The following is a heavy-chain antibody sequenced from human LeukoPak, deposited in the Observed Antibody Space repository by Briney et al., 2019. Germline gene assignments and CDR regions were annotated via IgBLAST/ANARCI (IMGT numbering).Heavy chain of an antibody. CDR1: GGSISSGDYY. V-gene: IGHV4-30-4*01. Sequence: PSQTLSLTCTVSGGSISSGDYYWSWIRQPPGKGLEWIGYIYHSGSTYYNPSLKSRVTISVDTSKNQFSLKLSSVTAADTAVYYCARELRYFDWLYFDYWGQGTLVTVSS. CDR2: IYHSGST. CDR3: ARELRYFDWLYFDY. J-gene: IGHJ4*02. D-gene: IGHD3-9*01.